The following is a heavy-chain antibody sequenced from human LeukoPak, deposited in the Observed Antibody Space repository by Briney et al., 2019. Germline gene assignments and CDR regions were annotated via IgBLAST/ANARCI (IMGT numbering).Heavy chain of an antibody. V-gene: IGHV4-4*07. D-gene: IGHD4-17*01. CDR2: IYTSGST. CDR3: ARDGRVTTSLLYYYYYMGV. CDR1: GGSISSYY. J-gene: IGHJ6*03. Sequence: PSETLSLTCTVSGGSISSYYWSWIRQPAGKGLEWIGRIYTSGSTNYNPSLKSRVTMSVDTSKNQFSLKLSSVTAADTAVYYCARDGRVTTSLLYYYYYMGVWGKGTTVTVSS.